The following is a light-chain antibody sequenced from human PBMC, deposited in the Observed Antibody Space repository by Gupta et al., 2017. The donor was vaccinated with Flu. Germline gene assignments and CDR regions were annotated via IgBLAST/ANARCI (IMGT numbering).Light chain of an antibody. V-gene: IGLV2-14*01. Sequence: QSALTQPASVSGSPGQSLTISCTGTSSDVGGYNYVSWYQQHPGKAPKLMICEVSNRPSGVSNRFSGSKSGNTASLTISGLQAEDEADYYCSSYTSSSTVVFGGGTKLTVL. J-gene: IGLJ2*01. CDR2: EVS. CDR1: SSDVGGYNY. CDR3: SSYTSSSTVV.